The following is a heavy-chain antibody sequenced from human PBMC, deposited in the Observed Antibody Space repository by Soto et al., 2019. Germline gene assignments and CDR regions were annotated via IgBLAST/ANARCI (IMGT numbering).Heavy chain of an antibody. CDR2: IYYSGST. D-gene: IGHD6-19*01. J-gene: IGHJ4*02. V-gene: IGHV4-39*01. CDR1: GDSMSSSYHY. CDR3: ARRTVNIRTFYSGLKTHCFDY. Sequence: SETLSLTCAVSGDSMSSSYHYWGWIRQPPGKGLEWIGSIYYSGSTYYNPSLQSRVAISVDTSKNQFSLKLKSVTAADTAIYYCARRTVNIRTFYSGLKTHCFDYWGQGAPVTVSS.